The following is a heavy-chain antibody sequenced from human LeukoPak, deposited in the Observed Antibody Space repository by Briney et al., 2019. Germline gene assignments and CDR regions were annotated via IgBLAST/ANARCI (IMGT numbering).Heavy chain of an antibody. J-gene: IGHJ4*02. Sequence: GASVKVSCKASGYTFTGYYMHWVRQAPGQGLEWMGWINTNTGNPSYALDFTGRLVLSLDTSVSTAHLHLDSLKAEDTAVYFCARIGYHTLDYWGQGTLVTVSS. CDR3: ARIGYHTLDY. D-gene: IGHD3-3*01. CDR1: GYTFTGYY. CDR2: INTNTGNP. V-gene: IGHV7-4-1*01.